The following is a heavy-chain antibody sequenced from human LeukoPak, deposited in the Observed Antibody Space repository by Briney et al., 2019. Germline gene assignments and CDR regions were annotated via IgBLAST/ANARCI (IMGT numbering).Heavy chain of an antibody. D-gene: IGHD6-25*01. CDR2: LPSDGTST. V-gene: IGHV3-74*01. J-gene: IGHJ4*02. CDR3: ARSGWPHHFDD. CDR1: GFTLSNYW. Sequence: PGGSLRLSCAASGFTLSNYWMHWVRQAPGKGLGWVSRLPSDGTSTSYADSVRGRFTISRDNARNTLYLQMNTVRADDSPVDNCARSGWPHHFDDWCQGSLVTVSS.